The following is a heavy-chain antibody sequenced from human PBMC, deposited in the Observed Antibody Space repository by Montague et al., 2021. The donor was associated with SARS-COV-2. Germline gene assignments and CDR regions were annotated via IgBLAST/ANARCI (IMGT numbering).Heavy chain of an antibody. CDR3: ARVRYYGSGTSLGMDV. CDR1: GGSFSGYC. Sequence: SETLSLTCAVYGGSFSGYCWSWIRQPPGKGLEWIGEINHSGSTNYNPSLKSRVTISVDTSKNQSSLKLSSVTAADTAVYYCARVRYYGSGTSLGMDVWGQGTTVTGSS. D-gene: IGHD3-10*01. V-gene: IGHV4-34*01. CDR2: INHSGST. J-gene: IGHJ6*02.